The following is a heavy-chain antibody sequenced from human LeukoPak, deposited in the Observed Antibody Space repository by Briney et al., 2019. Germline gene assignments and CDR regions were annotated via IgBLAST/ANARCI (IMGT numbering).Heavy chain of an antibody. D-gene: IGHD6-25*01. CDR2: DGSNK. V-gene: IGHV3-30*03. Sequence: DGSNKYYADSVKGRFTISRDNSKNTQYLQMNSLRAEDTAVYYCARAAWDYWGQGTLVTVSS. J-gene: IGHJ4*02. CDR3: ARAAWDY.